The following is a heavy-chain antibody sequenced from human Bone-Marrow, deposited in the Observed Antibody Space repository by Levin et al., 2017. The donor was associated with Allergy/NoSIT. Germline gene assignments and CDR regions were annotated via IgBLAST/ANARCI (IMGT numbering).Heavy chain of an antibody. V-gene: IGHV3-23*01. D-gene: IGHD3-3*01. CDR2: ISGDGRRT. Sequence: PSGGSLRLSCAASGFFFSSYAMSWVRQAPGKGLEWVSTISGDGRRTYYADSVKGRFTISRDRSSNTLHLQMNSLRAEDTAAYSCAKAGDENYDFWSGHLRGVYFDFWGQGILVTVSS. CDR1: GFFFSSYA. CDR3: AKAGDENYDFWSGHLRGVYFDF. J-gene: IGHJ4*02.